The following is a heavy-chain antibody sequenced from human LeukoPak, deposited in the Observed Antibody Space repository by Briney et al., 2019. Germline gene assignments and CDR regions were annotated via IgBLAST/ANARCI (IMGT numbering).Heavy chain of an antibody. J-gene: IGHJ5*02. Sequence: GASVTVSCKASGYTFTVYYMHWVRQAPGQGLEWMGWINPNSGGTNYAQKFQGRVTMTRDTSISTAYMELSRLRSDDTAVYYCARVRYCSGGSCYRGDNWFDPWGQGTLVTVSS. CDR3: ARVRYCSGGSCYRGDNWFDP. D-gene: IGHD2-15*01. V-gene: IGHV1-2*02. CDR2: INPNSGGT. CDR1: GYTFTVYY.